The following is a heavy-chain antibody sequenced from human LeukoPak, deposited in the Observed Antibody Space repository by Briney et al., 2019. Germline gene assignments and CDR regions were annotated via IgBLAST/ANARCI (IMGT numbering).Heavy chain of an antibody. J-gene: IGHJ4*02. CDR1: GASIRGAGYY. D-gene: IGHD2-2*01. CDR2: VYYGGST. CDR3: ATASSFGVYDF. V-gene: IGHV4-39*01. Sequence: PSETLSLTCSVSGASIRGAGYYWGWVRQSPGKAPEWIGSVYYGGSTYYNPSLKGRVTISIDTSKNQFFLKLIYVTTADTAVYYCATASSFGVYDFWGLGTLVTVSS.